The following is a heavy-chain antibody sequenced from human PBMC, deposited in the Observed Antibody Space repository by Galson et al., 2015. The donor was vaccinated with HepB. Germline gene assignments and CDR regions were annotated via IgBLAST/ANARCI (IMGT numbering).Heavy chain of an antibody. CDR3: ARSSTVTDRAPGY. J-gene: IGHJ4*02. D-gene: IGHD4-17*01. V-gene: IGHV3-23*01. Sequence: GRFTISRDNSKDTLYLQMNSLRAEDTAVYYCARSSTVTDRAPGYWGQGTLVTVSS.